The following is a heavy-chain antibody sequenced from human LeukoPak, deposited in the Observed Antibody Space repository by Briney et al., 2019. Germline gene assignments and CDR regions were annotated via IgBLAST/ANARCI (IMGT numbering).Heavy chain of an antibody. J-gene: IGHJ5*02. D-gene: IGHD3-3*02. CDR1: GGSFSGYY. Sequence: PSETLSLTCAVYGGSFSGYYWSWIRQPPGKGLEWIGEINHSGSTNYNPSLKSRVTISVDTSKNQFSLKLSSVTAADTAVYYCARVLGVGWFDPWGQGTLVTVSS. CDR2: INHSGST. CDR3: ARVLGVGWFDP. V-gene: IGHV4-34*01.